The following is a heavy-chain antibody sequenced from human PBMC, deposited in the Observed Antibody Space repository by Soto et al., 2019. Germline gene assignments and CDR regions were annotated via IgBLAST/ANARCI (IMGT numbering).Heavy chain of an antibody. V-gene: IGHV3-53*01. CDR1: GFTVSSNY. CDR3: ARDRPSRENSSSWYA. CDR2: IYSGGST. Sequence: EVQLVESGGGLIQPGGSLRLSCAASGFTVSSNYMSWVRQAPGKGLEWVSVIYSGGSTYYADSVKGRFTISRDNSKNTLYLQMNSRRAEDTAVYYCARDRPSRENSSSWYAWGQGTLVTVSS. J-gene: IGHJ5*02. D-gene: IGHD6-13*01.